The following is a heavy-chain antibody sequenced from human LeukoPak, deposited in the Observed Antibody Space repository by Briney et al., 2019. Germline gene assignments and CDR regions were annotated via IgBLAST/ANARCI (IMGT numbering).Heavy chain of an antibody. CDR1: GFTFSSYA. CDR3: AKAGNCGSTSCYWGIDY. D-gene: IGHD2-2*01. CDR2: ISGSGGST. J-gene: IGHJ4*02. V-gene: IGHV3-23*01. Sequence: GGSLRLSCAASGFTFSSYAMSWVRQAPGKGLEWVSAISGSGGSTYYADSVKGRFTISRDNSKNTLYLQRNSLRAEDTAVYYCAKAGNCGSTSCYWGIDYWGQGTLVTVSS.